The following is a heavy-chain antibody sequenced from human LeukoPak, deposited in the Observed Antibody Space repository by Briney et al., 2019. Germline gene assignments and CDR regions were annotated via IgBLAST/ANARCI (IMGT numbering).Heavy chain of an antibody. CDR2: ISSSSSYI. D-gene: IGHD3-10*01. CDR3: ARGEGGGSYSWYSQY. Sequence: GGSLRLSCAASGFTFSSYSMNWVRQAPGKGLEWVSSISSSSSYIYYADSVKGRFTISRDNAKNSLYLQMNSLRAEDTAVYFCARGEGGGSYSWYSQYWGQGTLVIVSS. J-gene: IGHJ1*01. V-gene: IGHV3-21*01. CDR1: GFTFSSYS.